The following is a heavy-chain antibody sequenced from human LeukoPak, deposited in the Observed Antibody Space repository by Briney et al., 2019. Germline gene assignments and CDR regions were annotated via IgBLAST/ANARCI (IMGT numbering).Heavy chain of an antibody. CDR3: ARERSLVWHIVDPHWFDP. CDR2: IYHSGST. CDR1: GYSISSGYY. D-gene: IGHD2-21*01. V-gene: IGHV4-38-2*02. J-gene: IGHJ5*02. Sequence: SETLSLTCTVSGYSISSGYYWGWIRQPPGKGLEWIGIIYHSGSTYYNPSLKSRVTISVDTSKNQFSLKLSSVSAADTAVYYCARERSLVWHIVDPHWFDPWGQGTLVTVSS.